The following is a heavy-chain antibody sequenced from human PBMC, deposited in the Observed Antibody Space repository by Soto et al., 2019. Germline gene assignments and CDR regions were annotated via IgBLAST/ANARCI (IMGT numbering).Heavy chain of an antibody. CDR2: IIPILGIA. CDR3: ATSVPIVVVPAAIGWFDP. CDR1: GGTFSSYT. Sequence: QVQLVQSGAEVKKPGSSVKVSCKASGGTFSSYTISWVRQAPGQGLEWMGRIIPILGIANYAQKFQGRVTITADKSTSTAYMELSSLRSEDTAVYYCATSVPIVVVPAAIGWFDPWGQGTLVTVSS. D-gene: IGHD2-2*01. V-gene: IGHV1-69*02. J-gene: IGHJ5*02.